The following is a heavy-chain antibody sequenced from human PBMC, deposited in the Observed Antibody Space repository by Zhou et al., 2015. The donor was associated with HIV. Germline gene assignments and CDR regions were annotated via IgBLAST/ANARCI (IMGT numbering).Heavy chain of an antibody. CDR2: ISATGGGT. Sequence: EVQLLESGGRPGTAGGGSLRLSCAASGFTFSNYAMNWFRLTPGKGLEWVSTISATGGGTYYADSVKGRFTISRDNSENTLYLQMNSLRVEDTAVYYCAKDPPSFGTTFDYWGQGTLVTVSS. D-gene: IGHD1-7*01. CDR1: GFTFSNYA. J-gene: IGHJ4*02. CDR3: AKDPPSFGTTFDY. V-gene: IGHV3-23*01.